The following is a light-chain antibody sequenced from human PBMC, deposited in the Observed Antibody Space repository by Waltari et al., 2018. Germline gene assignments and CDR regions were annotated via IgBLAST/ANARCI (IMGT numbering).Light chain of an antibody. CDR3: QQRSNWPPSIT. Sequence: EIVLTQSPATLSLSPGERATLSCRASQSVNNYLAWYQHKPGQTPRLLIYGVSNRATGIPARFSGSGSGTDFTLTIISLEPEDFAVYYCQQRSNWPPSITFGQGTRLEIK. CDR1: QSVNNY. CDR2: GVS. V-gene: IGKV3-11*01. J-gene: IGKJ5*01.